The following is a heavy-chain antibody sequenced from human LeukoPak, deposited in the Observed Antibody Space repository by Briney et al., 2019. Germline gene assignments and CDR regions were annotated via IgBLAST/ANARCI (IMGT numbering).Heavy chain of an antibody. V-gene: IGHV3-48*01. Sequence: GSLRLSCAASGFTFSSYSMNWVRQAPGKGLEWVSYISSSSSTIYYADSVKGRFTISRDNAKNSLYLQMNSLRAEDTAVYYCAKVLYDSSGPFDYWGQGTLVTVSS. J-gene: IGHJ4*02. CDR1: GFTFSSYS. D-gene: IGHD3-22*01. CDR2: ISSSSSTI. CDR3: AKVLYDSSGPFDY.